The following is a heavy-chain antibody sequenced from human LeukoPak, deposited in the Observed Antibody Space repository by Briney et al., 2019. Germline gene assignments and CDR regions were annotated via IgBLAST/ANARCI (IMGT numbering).Heavy chain of an antibody. V-gene: IGHV3-11*06. D-gene: IGHD3-10*01. CDR3: ARDRIGHYGSGGFGGMDV. CDR1: GFTFSDYY. CDR2: ISSSSSYT. Sequence: PGGSLRLSCAASGFTFSDYYMSWIRQAPGKGLEWVSYISSSSSYTNYADSVKGRFTISRDNAKNSLYLQMNSLRAEDTAVNYCARDRIGHYGSGGFGGMDVWGKGTTVTVSS. J-gene: IGHJ6*04.